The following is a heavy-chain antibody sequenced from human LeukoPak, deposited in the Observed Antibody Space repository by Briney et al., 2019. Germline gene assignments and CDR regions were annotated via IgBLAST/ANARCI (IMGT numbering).Heavy chain of an antibody. CDR3: ARGFTQRAGGITIFGVVTQSIYYYYYMDV. J-gene: IGHJ6*03. CDR1: GGSFSGYY. Sequence: SETLSLTCAVYGGSFSGYYWSWIRQPPGKGLEWIGEINHSGSTNYNPSLKSRVTISVDTSKNQFSLKLSSVTAADTAVYYCARGFTQRAGGITIFGVVTQSIYYYYYMDVWGKGTTVTVPS. V-gene: IGHV4-34*01. D-gene: IGHD3-3*01. CDR2: INHSGST.